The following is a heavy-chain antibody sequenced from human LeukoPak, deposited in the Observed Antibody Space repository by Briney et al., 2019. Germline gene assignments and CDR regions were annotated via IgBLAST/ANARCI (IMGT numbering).Heavy chain of an antibody. V-gene: IGHV4-59*11. Sequence: SETLSLTCTVSGGSLISHYWSWLRQTPGKGLEWIGYIYDFGSTDHNPSLKSRVTMSVDTSKNEFSLTLSSVTAADTAVYYCAGAVGALLTWAFWGQGTLVTVSS. D-gene: IGHD1-26*01. CDR1: GGSLISHY. J-gene: IGHJ4*02. CDR3: AGAVGALLTWAF. CDR2: IYDFGST.